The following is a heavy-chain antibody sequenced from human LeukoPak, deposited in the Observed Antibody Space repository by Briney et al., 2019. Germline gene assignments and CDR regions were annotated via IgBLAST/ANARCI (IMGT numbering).Heavy chain of an antibody. CDR2: VNHNGGT. V-gene: IGHV4-38-2*02. CDR1: DYSITNGRY. Sequence: PSETLSLICTVCDYSITNGRYWGWIRQPPGKGLEWIGTVNHNGGTYNNPSLKSRLTISVDTSRSQFSLKLSSVTAADTAVYYCATMGSSSSQPLDYWGQGTLVTVSS. CDR3: ATMGSSSSQPLDY. J-gene: IGHJ4*02. D-gene: IGHD6-6*01.